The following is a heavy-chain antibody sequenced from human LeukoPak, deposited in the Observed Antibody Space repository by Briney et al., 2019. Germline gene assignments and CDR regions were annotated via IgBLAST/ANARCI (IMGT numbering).Heavy chain of an antibody. J-gene: IGHJ4*02. CDR2: ISSSSSVI. CDR1: RFTFSSYS. Sequence: PGGSLRLSCAASRFTFSSYSMNWVRQAPGKGLEWVSYISSSSSVIYYADSVKGRFTISRDNAKNSLYLQKNSVRAEDTAVYYCAREPWGPYYDVWSGYPRPYYFDYWGQGTLVTVSS. D-gene: IGHD3-3*01. CDR3: AREPWGPYYDVWSGYPRPYYFDY. V-gene: IGHV3-48*01.